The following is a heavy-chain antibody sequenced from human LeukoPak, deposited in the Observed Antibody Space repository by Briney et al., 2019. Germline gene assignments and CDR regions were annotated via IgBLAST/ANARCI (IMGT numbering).Heavy chain of an antibody. CDR1: GFTFSSYE. Sequence: PGGSLRLSCAASGFTFSSYEMNWVRQAPGKGLEWVSYISSSGSTIYYADSVKGQFTISRDNAKRSVYLQMNSLGVEDTAVYYCARDIHSVAFDIWGQGTMVTVTS. CDR3: ARDIHSVAFDI. V-gene: IGHV3-48*03. CDR2: ISSSGSTI. J-gene: IGHJ3*02.